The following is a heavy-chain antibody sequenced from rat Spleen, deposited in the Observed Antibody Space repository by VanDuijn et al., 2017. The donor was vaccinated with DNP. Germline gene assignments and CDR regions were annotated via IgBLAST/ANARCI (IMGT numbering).Heavy chain of an antibody. CDR3: ARRGYYGSYWYFDF. V-gene: IGHV5-25*01. D-gene: IGHD1-6*01. J-gene: IGHJ1*01. CDR1: GFTFGDYY. CDR2: ISPDGGSI. Sequence: EVQLVESGGDLVQPGRSMKLSCAASGFTFGDYYMSWVRQPPTKGLEWVASISPDGGSIYYRDSVKGRFTISRDNAKSSLYLQMNSLKSEDTATYYCARRGYYGSYWYFDFWGPGTMVTVSS.